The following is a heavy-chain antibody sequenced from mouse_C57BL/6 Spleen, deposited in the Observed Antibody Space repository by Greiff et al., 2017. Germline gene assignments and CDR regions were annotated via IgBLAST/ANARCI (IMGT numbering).Heavy chain of an antibody. CDR2: IDPSDSYT. CDR3: ARGYNGNYGDMEY. J-gene: IGHJ4*01. D-gene: IGHD2-1*01. CDR1: GYTFTSYW. V-gene: IGHV1-50*01. Sequence: QVQLQQSGAELVKPGASVKLSCKASGYTFTSYWMQWVKQRPGQGLEWIGEIDPSDSYTNYNQKFKGKATLTVDTSSSTAYMQLSSLTSEDSAVYYCARGYNGNYGDMEYWGQGTTVTVSS.